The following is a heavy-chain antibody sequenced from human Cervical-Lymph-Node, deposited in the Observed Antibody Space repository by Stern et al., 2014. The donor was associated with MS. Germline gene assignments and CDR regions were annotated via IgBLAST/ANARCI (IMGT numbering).Heavy chain of an antibody. CDR3: TKAWDS. CDR1: GYTFTSDD. Sequence: VQLVESGAEVKKPGASVKVSCKTSGYTFTSDDINWVRQASGQGLEWMGGMNPDSGDTGYAQKFQGRLTITRDNSIKPAYMQMTTLRSQDTAVYYCTKAWDSWGQGTLVIVSP. V-gene: IGHV1-8*01. J-gene: IGHJ4*02. CDR2: MNPDSGDT.